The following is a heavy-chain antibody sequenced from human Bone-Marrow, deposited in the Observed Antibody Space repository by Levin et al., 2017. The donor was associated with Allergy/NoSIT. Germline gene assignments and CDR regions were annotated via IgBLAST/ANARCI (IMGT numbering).Heavy chain of an antibody. V-gene: IGHV3-53*01. D-gene: IGHD3-10*01. CDR1: GFTVGSNY. CDR3: ARETLWTGS. J-gene: IGHJ4*02. Sequence: GESLKISCAASGFTVGSNYMSWVRQAPGKGLEWVSVIYSGGSTYYADSVKGRFTISRDNSKNTLYLQMNSLRAEDTAVYYCARETLWTGSWGQGTLVTVSS. CDR2: IYSGGST.